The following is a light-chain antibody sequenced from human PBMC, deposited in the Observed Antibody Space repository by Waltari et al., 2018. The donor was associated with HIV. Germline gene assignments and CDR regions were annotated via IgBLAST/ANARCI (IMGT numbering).Light chain of an antibody. J-gene: IGKJ4*01. V-gene: IGKV3-11*01. Sequence: EIVLTQSPATLSLSPGERATLSCRASQSVSSYLAWYQQKPGKAPKVLIYDASKLKSGVPSRFSGSGSGTDFSLTVSSLQPEDFATYYCQQFYTYPLTFGGGTKVEIK. CDR1: QSVSSY. CDR2: DAS. CDR3: QQFYTYPLT.